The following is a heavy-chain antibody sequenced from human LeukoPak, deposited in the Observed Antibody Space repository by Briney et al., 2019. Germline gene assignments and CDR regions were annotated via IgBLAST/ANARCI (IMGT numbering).Heavy chain of an antibody. CDR2: IYYSGST. V-gene: IGHV4-59*01. CDR1: GGSISSYY. D-gene: IGHD3-3*01. J-gene: IGHJ4*02. Sequence: SETLSLTCTVSGGSISSYYWSWIRQPPGKGLEWIGYIYYSGSTNYNPSLKSRVTISVDTSKNQFSLKLSSVTAADTAVYYCARGVMGYYRWGNYFDYWGQGTLVTVSS. CDR3: ARGVMGYYRWGNYFDY.